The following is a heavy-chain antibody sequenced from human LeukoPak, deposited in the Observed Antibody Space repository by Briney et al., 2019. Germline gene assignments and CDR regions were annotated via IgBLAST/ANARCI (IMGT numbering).Heavy chain of an antibody. CDR3: ARLDHSPWITDY. J-gene: IGHJ4*02. V-gene: IGHV4-59*04. D-gene: IGHD1-1*01. CDR1: GFTFSSYW. Sequence: GSLRLSCAASGFTFSSYWMSWIRQPPGTGLEWIGHIRYSGSTYHNPSLKSRVTISVDTSKNQVSLNLSSVTAADTAIYYCARLDHSPWITDYWGQGTLVTVSS. CDR2: IRYSGST.